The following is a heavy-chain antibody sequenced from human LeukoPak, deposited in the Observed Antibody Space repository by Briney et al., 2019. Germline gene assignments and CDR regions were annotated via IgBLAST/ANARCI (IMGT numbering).Heavy chain of an antibody. CDR1: GGSCSGYY. CDR2: INHSGST. CDR3: ARGSGSNWFDP. Sequence: SETLSLTCAVYGGSCSGYYWSWIRQPPGKGLEWIGEINHSGSTNYNPSLKSRVTISVDTSKNQFSLKLSSVTAADTAVYYCARGSGSNWFDPWGQGTLVTVSS. V-gene: IGHV4-34*01. D-gene: IGHD3-10*01. J-gene: IGHJ5*02.